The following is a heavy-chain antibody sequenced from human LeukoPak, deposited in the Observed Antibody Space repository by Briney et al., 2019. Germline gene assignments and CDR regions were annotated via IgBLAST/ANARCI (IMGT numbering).Heavy chain of an antibody. V-gene: IGHV3-74*01. Sequence: GGSLRLSCAASGFTFRSYWMHWVRQAPGKGLVWVSRINSDGSRTSYADSVKGRFTTPRDNAKNTLYLQMNSLRAEDTAVYYCARHIAAAGPGFDYWGQGTLVTVSS. D-gene: IGHD6-13*01. CDR3: ARHIAAAGPGFDY. J-gene: IGHJ4*02. CDR2: INSDGSRT. CDR1: GFTFRSYW.